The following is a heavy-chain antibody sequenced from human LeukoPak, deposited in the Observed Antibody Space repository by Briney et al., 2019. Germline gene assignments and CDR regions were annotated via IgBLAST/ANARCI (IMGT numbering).Heavy chain of an antibody. Sequence: ASVKVSCKASGGTFSSYAISWVRRAPGRGLEWMGWISAYNGNTNYAQKLQGRVTMTTDTSTSKAYMELRSLRSDDTAVYYCARIVYSSGWYMFDYWGQGTMVTVSS. D-gene: IGHD6-19*01. CDR3: ARIVYSSGWYMFDY. V-gene: IGHV1-18*01. CDR2: ISAYNGNT. J-gene: IGHJ4*02. CDR1: GGTFSSYA.